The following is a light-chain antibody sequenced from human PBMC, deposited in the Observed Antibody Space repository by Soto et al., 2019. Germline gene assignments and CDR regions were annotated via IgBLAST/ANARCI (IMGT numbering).Light chain of an antibody. J-gene: IGKJ1*01. Sequence: EIVLTQSPGTLSLSPGERATLSCRASQSVSNNYLAWYQQKPGQAPRLLIYGASNRATGIPDRFSGSGSGTDFTLTISRLEPEDFAVYYCQQYGRSPPWAFGQGTKVDIK. CDR2: GAS. V-gene: IGKV3-20*01. CDR3: QQYGRSPPWA. CDR1: QSVSNNY.